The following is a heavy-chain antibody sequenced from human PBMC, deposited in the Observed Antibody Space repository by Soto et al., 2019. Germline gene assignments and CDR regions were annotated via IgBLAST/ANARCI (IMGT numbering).Heavy chain of an antibody. CDR2: IYWDDDK. CDR1: GFSLSTSGVG. Sequence: QITLQESGPTLVKPTQTLTLTCTFSGFSLSTSGVGVGWIRQPPGKALEWLALIYWDDDKRYSPSLKSRLTITKDTPKNQVVLTMTNMDPVDTPTYYCAHLAVERDYFDYWGQGTLVTFAS. V-gene: IGHV2-5*02. J-gene: IGHJ4*02. CDR3: AHLAVERDYFDY. D-gene: IGHD1-1*01.